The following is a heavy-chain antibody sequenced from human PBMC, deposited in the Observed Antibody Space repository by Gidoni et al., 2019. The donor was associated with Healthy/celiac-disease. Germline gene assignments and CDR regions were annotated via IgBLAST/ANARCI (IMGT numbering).Heavy chain of an antibody. D-gene: IGHD2-2*01. CDR1: GFTFSSYS. J-gene: IGHJ4*02. Sequence: EVQLVESGGGLVKPGGSLSLSCAASGFTFSSYSRNWVRQAPGKGLEWVSSISSSSSYIYYADSVKGRFTISRDNAKNSLYLQMNSLRAEDTAVYYCARDPPGGIVVVPAATGDYWGQGTLVTVSS. CDR3: ARDPPGGIVVVPAATGDY. CDR2: ISSSSSYI. V-gene: IGHV3-21*01.